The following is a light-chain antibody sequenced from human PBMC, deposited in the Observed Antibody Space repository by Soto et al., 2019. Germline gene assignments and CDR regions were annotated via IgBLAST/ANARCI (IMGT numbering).Light chain of an antibody. CDR1: QSVGRD. Sequence: EIVMTQSPATLSVSQGERATLSCRASQSVGRDLAWYQQKPGQAPRLLIYGASTRATGIPAGFSGSGSGTEFTLTISSLQSEDFAIYFCQQYNNWPPDRTFGQGTKVEIK. CDR2: GAS. J-gene: IGKJ1*01. V-gene: IGKV3-15*01. CDR3: QQYNNWPPDRT.